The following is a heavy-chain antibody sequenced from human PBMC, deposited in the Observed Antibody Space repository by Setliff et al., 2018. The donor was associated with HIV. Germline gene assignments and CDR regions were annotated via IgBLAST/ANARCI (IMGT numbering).Heavy chain of an antibody. CDR2: IDHSGSS. CDR1: GGSISSSSYY. Sequence: SETLSLTCTVSGGSISSSSYYWGWIRQAPGKGPEWVASIDHSGSSFFNPSLKSRVTISVDKSKNQFSLNLTSVTAADTAVYYCARGGAFWSGYYGFDYWGQGTLVTVSS. D-gene: IGHD3-3*01. CDR3: ARGGAFWSGYYGFDY. V-gene: IGHV4-39*07. J-gene: IGHJ4*02.